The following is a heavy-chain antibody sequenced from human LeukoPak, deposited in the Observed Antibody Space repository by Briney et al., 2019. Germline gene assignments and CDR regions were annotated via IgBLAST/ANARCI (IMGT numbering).Heavy chain of an antibody. CDR3: ARGAGYNYPYYFDY. D-gene: IGHD5-24*01. V-gene: IGHV3-74*01. J-gene: IGHJ4*02. CDR1: GFSFSGHW. CDR2: ISPTGSTT. Sequence: QPGGSLRLSCTASGFSFSGHWMRWARQLPGKGLVWVSRISPTGSTTSYADSVKGRFTVSRDNAKNTLYLQVNNLRAEDTAVYYCARGAGYNYPYYFDYWGQGTLVTVSS.